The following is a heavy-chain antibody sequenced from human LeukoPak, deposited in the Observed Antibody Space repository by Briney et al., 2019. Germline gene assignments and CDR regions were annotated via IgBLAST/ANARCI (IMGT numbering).Heavy chain of an antibody. V-gene: IGHV4-34*01. J-gene: IGHJ4*02. CDR3: ARGRYYDSSGYYWDY. CDR2: INHSGST. CDR1: GGSFSGYY. Sequence: PSETLSLTCAVYGGSFSGYYWSWIRQPPGKGLEWIGEINHSGSTNYNPSLKSRVTLSVDTSKNQFSLKLSSVTAADTAVYYCARGRYYDSSGYYWDYWGQGTLVTVSS. D-gene: IGHD3-22*01.